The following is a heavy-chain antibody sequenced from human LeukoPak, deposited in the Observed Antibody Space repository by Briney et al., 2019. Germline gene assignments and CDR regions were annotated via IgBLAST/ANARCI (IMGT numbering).Heavy chain of an antibody. Sequence: ASVKVSCKASGYTFTSYGISWVRQAPGQGLEWMGGIIPIFGTANYAQKFQGRVTMTTDTSTNTADMELRSLKSDDTAVYYCARFNYDLSYFYYIVVWGKGTTVTVSS. CDR1: GYTFTSYG. CDR3: ARFNYDLSYFYYIVV. CDR2: IIPIFGTA. J-gene: IGHJ6*03. V-gene: IGHV1-18*01. D-gene: IGHD3-3*01.